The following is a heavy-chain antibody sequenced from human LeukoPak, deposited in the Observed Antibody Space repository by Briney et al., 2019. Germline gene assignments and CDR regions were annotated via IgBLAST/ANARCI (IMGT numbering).Heavy chain of an antibody. CDR3: AKVYCSSTSCECFDY. J-gene: IGHJ4*02. CDR2: ISGSGGST. V-gene: IGHV3-23*01. CDR1: GFTFSSYA. D-gene: IGHD2-2*01. Sequence: GGSLRLSCAASGFTFSSYAMSWVRQAPGKGLEWVSAISGSGGSTYYADSVKGRFTISRDNSKNTLYLQMNSPRAEDTAVYYCAKVYCSSTSCECFDYWGQGTLVTVSS.